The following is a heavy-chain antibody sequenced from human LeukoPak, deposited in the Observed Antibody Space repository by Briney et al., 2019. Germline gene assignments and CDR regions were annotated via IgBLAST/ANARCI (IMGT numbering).Heavy chain of an antibody. D-gene: IGHD1-26*01. J-gene: IGHJ6*03. V-gene: IGHV4-38-2*02. CDR2: IYHSGST. CDR3: ARGHRGGGSYSYYYYYMDV. CDR1: GYSISSGYY. Sequence: SETLSLTCTVSGYSISSGYYWGWIRQPPGKGLEWIGSIYHSGSTYYNPSLKSRVTTSVDTSKNQFSLKLSSVTAADTAVYYCARGHRGGGSYSYYYYYMDVWGKGTTVTVSS.